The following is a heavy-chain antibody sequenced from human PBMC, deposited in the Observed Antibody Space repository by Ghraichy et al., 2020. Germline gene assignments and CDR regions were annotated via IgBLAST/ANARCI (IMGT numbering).Heavy chain of an antibody. J-gene: IGHJ3*02. V-gene: IGHV1-69*13. CDR1: GGTFSSYA. CDR2: IIPIFGTA. Sequence: SVKISCKASGGTFSSYAISWVRQAPGQGLEWMGGIIPIFGTANYAQKFQGRVTITADESTSTAYMELSSLRSEDTAVYYCARPRGSGSYYNAAFDIWGQGTMVTVSS. D-gene: IGHD3-10*01. CDR3: ARPRGSGSYYNAAFDI.